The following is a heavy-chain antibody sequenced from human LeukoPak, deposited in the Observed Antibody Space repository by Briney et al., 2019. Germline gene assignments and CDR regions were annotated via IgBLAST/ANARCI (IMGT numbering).Heavy chain of an antibody. CDR2: ISSSSSYI. J-gene: IGHJ4*02. CDR1: GFTFSSYS. CDR3: ARDRSISCYCFDY. D-gene: IGHD2-2*01. Sequence: KPGGSLRLSCAASGFTFSSYSMNWVRQAPGKGLEWVSSISSSSSYIYYADSVKGRFTISRDNAKNSLYLQMNSLRAEDTAVYYCARDRSISCYCFDYWGQGTLVTVSS. V-gene: IGHV3-21*01.